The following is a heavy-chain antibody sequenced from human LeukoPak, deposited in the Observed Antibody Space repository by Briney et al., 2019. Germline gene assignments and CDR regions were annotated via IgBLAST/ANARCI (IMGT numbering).Heavy chain of an antibody. CDR2: LKQDGSEK. Sequence: GGSLRLSCAASGFTFSSYWMSWVRQAPGKGLEWVANLKQDGSEKYYVDSVKGRFTISRDNAKNSLYLQMNSLRAEDTAVYYCARNKIVATAAEYWYFDLWGRGTLVTVSS. D-gene: IGHD5-12*01. CDR1: GFTFSSYW. V-gene: IGHV3-7*01. J-gene: IGHJ2*01. CDR3: ARNKIVATAAEYWYFDL.